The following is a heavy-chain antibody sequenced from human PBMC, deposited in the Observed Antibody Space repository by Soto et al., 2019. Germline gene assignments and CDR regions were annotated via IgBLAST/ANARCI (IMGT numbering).Heavy chain of an antibody. Sequence: SETLSLTCTVSGGSISSGGYYWSWIRQHPGKGLEWIGYIYYSGSTYYNQSLKSRVTISVDTSKNQFSLKLSSVTAADTAVYYCARTYYYDSSGYPGANWFDPWGQGTLVTFSS. CDR2: IYYSGST. V-gene: IGHV4-31*03. J-gene: IGHJ5*02. D-gene: IGHD3-22*01. CDR3: ARTYYYDSSGYPGANWFDP. CDR1: GGSISSGGYY.